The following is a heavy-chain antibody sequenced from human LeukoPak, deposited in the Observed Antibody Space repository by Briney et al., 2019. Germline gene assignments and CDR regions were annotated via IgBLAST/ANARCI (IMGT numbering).Heavy chain of an antibody. V-gene: IGHV1-8*01. Sequence: GASVKVSCKASGYTFTSYDINWVRQATEQGLEWMGWMNPNSGNTGYAQKFQGRVTMTRNTSISTAYMELSSLRSEDTAVYYCARGLYYYDSSGYWGQGTLVTVSS. CDR2: MNPNSGNT. D-gene: IGHD3-22*01. CDR1: GYTFTSYD. J-gene: IGHJ4*02. CDR3: ARGLYYYDSSGY.